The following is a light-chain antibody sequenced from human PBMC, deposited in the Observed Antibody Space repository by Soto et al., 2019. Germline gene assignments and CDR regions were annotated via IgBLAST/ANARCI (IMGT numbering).Light chain of an antibody. V-gene: IGLV2-11*01. Sequence: QSALTQPRSVSGSPGQSVTISCTGTSSDVGGYNYVSWYQQFPGKAPKLMIYDVNKRPSGVPDRFSGSKSGNTASLTISGLQTEDEADYYCCSHAGSYTLVFGGGTKLTVL. CDR1: SSDVGGYNY. CDR2: DVN. CDR3: CSHAGSYTLV. J-gene: IGLJ2*01.